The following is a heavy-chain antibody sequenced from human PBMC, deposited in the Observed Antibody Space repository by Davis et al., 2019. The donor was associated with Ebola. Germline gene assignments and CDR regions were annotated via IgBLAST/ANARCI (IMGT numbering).Heavy chain of an antibody. CDR3: ARLSRSSWNFDY. Sequence: MPSETLSLTCTVSGFSISGGYYWGWIRQSPGKGLEWIGSISHSGYTSFNPSLSSRVSISIDTSKNQFSLKLSSVTAADTAVYHCARLSRSSWNFDYWGQGTLVTVSS. V-gene: IGHV4-38-2*02. J-gene: IGHJ4*02. CDR2: ISHSGYT. D-gene: IGHD6-13*01. CDR1: GFSISGGYY.